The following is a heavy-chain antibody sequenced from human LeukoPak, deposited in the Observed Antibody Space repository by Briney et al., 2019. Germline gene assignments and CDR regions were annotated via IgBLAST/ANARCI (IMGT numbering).Heavy chain of an antibody. J-gene: IGHJ3*02. CDR2: IYYSGST. V-gene: IGHV4-31*03. D-gene: IGHD3-10*01. CDR1: GGFISSGGYY. CDR3: ARGEAMVRGVTPAFDI. Sequence: SETLSLTCTVSGGFISSGGYYWRWIRQHPGKVLEWIGYIYYSGSTYYNPSLKSRVTISVDTSKNQFSLKLSSVTAADTAVYYCARGEAMVRGVTPAFDIWGQGTMVTVSS.